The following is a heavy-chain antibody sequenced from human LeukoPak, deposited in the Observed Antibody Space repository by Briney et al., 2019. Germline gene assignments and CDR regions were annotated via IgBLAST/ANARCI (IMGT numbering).Heavy chain of an antibody. Sequence: ASVKVSCKASGYTFTSYYMHWVRQAPGQGLEWMGIINPSGGSTSYAQKFQGRVTMTRDTSISTAYMELSRLRSDDTAVYYCARVGGYYDDSSMGADYWGQGTLVTVSS. CDR2: INPSGGST. J-gene: IGHJ4*02. D-gene: IGHD4-17*01. CDR3: ARVGGYYDDSSMGADY. CDR1: GYTFTSYY. V-gene: IGHV1-46*01.